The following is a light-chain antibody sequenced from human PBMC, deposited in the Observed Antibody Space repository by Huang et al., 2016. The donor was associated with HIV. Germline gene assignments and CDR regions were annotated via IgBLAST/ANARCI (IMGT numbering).Light chain of an antibody. CDR3: HQYGSSELT. Sequence: EIVLTQSPGTLSLSPGERATLSCRASQSIRSNYLAWYQQKPGQAPRLLIYGASSRAAGIPDRLSGSGSGTEFILSISRLEPEDFAVYYCHQYGSSELTFGGGTKVEIK. CDR1: QSIRSNY. CDR2: GAS. V-gene: IGKV3-20*01. J-gene: IGKJ4*01.